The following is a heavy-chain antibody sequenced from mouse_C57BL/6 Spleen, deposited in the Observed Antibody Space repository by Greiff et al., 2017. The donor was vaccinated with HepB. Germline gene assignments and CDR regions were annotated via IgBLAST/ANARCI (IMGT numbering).Heavy chain of an antibody. CDR2: IHPSDSDT. CDR1: GYTFTSYW. V-gene: IGHV1-74*01. D-gene: IGHD4-1*01. Sequence: QVQLQQPGAELVKPGASVKVSCKASGYTFTSYWMHWVKQRPGQGLEWIGRIHPSDSDTNYNQKFKGKATLTVDKSSSTAYMQLSSLTSEDSAVYYCAMNPREGLSGTSYYFDYWGQGTTRTVSS. J-gene: IGHJ2*01. CDR3: AMNPREGLSGTSYYFDY.